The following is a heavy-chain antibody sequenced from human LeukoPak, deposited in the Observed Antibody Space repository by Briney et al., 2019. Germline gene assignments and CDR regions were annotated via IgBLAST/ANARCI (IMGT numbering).Heavy chain of an antibody. J-gene: IGHJ4*02. Sequence: GESLKISCAASGFTFDDYGMSWVRQAPGKGLEWVSGINWNGGSTGYADSVKGRFTISRDNAKNSLYLQMNSLRAEDTALYYCARKNLKTYYYDSSGYNPGVFDYWGQGTLVTVSS. D-gene: IGHD3-22*01. V-gene: IGHV3-20*04. CDR1: GFTFDDYG. CDR3: ARKNLKTYYYDSSGYNPGVFDY. CDR2: INWNGGST.